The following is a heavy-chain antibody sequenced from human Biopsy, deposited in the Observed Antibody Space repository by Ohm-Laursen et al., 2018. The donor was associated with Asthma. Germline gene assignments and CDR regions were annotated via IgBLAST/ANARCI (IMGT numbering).Heavy chain of an antibody. Sequence: GESLKISCKGSGYTFSSYWIGWVRQKPGKGLGWMGIIYPGDLDTRYSPSYEGQVTISVDKSISTAYLQWSSLKASGPAIYYCARRAKGYCSGGSCYFDNWGQGTLVTVSS. CDR3: ARRAKGYCSGGSCYFDN. J-gene: IGHJ4*02. D-gene: IGHD2-15*01. CDR1: GYTFSSYW. CDR2: IYPGDLDT. V-gene: IGHV5-51*01.